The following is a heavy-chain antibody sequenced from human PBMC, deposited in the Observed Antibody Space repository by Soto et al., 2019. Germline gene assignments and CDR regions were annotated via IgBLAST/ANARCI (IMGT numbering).Heavy chain of an antibody. CDR1: GFTFSSYA. CDR2: IRGRRGST. Sequence: GGSLRLSCAASGFTFSSYAMSWVRQAPGKGLECVYDIRGRRGSTYSADSAKGRFTISRDNSKNTLYLQMNSLRAEDTAVYYCAKLRIMITFGGVIGPSYFDYWGQGTLVTSPQ. V-gene: IGHV3-23*01. D-gene: IGHD3-16*01. CDR3: AKLRIMITFGGVIGPSYFDY. J-gene: IGHJ4*02.